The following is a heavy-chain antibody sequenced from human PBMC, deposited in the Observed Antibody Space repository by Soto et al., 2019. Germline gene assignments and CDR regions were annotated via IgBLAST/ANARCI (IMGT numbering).Heavy chain of an antibody. Sequence: PSETLSLTCTVSGGSISSYYWSWIRQPPGKGLEWIGYIYYSGSTNYNPSLKSRVTISVDTSKNQFSLKLSSVTAADTAVYYCARGAYCGGDCYSLSFQHWGQGTLVTVS. CDR2: IYYSGST. CDR1: GGSISSYY. CDR3: ARGAYCGGDCYSLSFQH. V-gene: IGHV4-59*01. D-gene: IGHD2-21*02. J-gene: IGHJ1*01.